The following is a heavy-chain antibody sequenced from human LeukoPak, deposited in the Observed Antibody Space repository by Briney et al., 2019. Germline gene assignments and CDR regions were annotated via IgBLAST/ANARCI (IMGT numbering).Heavy chain of an antibody. CDR1: GGSISSGGYC. V-gene: IGHV4-30-2*01. Sequence: PSETLSLTCTVSGGSISSGGYCWSWIRQPPGKGLESIGYIYHSGSTYYNPSLKSRVTISVDRSKNQFSLKLSSVTAADTAVYYCARDVNSKDAFDIWGQGTMVTVSS. CDR3: ARDVNSKDAFDI. CDR2: IYHSGST. J-gene: IGHJ3*02. D-gene: IGHD2/OR15-2a*01.